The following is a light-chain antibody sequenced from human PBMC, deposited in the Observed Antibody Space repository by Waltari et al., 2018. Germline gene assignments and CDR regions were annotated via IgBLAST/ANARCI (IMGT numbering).Light chain of an antibody. CDR3: QHYLRLPVT. J-gene: IGKJ1*01. CDR1: QGVSRA. CDR2: GAS. Sequence: DIVLTQSPGTLSLSLGERATLSCRASQGVSRALAWYQQKPGQAPRLLIYGASTSATGIPDRCSGSGSGTDFSRTISRLEPDDFAVYYCQHYLRLPVTFGQGTTVEI. V-gene: IGKV3-20*01.